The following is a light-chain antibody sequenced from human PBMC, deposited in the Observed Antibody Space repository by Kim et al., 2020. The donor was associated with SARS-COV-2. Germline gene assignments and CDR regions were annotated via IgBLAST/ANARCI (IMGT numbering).Light chain of an antibody. CDR1: QDISNN. Sequence: SASVGDRVTITSQASQDISNNLNWYQQKPGKAPKLLIYDASNLETGVPSRLSGSGSGTDFTFTISSLQPEDIATYYCQQYSNLPYTFGQGTKLEI. CDR2: DAS. V-gene: IGKV1-33*01. J-gene: IGKJ2*01. CDR3: QQYSNLPYT.